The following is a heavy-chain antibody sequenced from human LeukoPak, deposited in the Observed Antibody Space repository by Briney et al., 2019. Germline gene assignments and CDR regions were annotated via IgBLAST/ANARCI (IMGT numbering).Heavy chain of an antibody. CDR3: ARCGYCSSTSCYFSPAGVQWFDP. D-gene: IGHD2-2*03. Sequence: GASVKVSCKASGGTFSSYAISWVRQAPGQGLEWMGGIIPIFGTANYAQKFQGRVTITADKSTSTAYMELSSLRSEDTAVYYCARCGYCSSTSCYFSPAGVQWFDPWGQGTLVTVSS. J-gene: IGHJ5*02. CDR2: IIPIFGTA. CDR1: GGTFSSYA. V-gene: IGHV1-69*06.